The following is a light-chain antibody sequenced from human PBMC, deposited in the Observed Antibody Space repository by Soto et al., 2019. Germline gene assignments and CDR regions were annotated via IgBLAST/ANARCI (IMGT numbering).Light chain of an antibody. CDR1: QSISSS. CDR3: LQDYHLPIT. V-gene: IGKV3-15*01. J-gene: IGKJ5*01. Sequence: ELVMTQSPATLSVSPGERATLSCRASQSISSSLAWYQQKPGQAPRLLIYGASTRATGIPDRVSGSGSGTEFTLTISSLQSEDVAVDEGLQDYHLPITFGQGTRLEIK. CDR2: GAS.